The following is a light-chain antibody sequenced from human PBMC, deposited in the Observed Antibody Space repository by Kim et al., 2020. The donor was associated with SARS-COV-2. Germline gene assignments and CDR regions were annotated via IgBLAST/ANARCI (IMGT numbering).Light chain of an antibody. J-gene: IGKJ3*01. CDR3: KHDNGYPIT. V-gene: IGKV1D-16*01. CDR1: QGISSS. CDR2: AAS. Sequence: DIQMTQSPSSLSASVGDRVTITCRASQGISSSLVWHQQKPGTAPKPLIFAASTLQNGFPSRFSGSGSGTDFTLTISSLRPEDFATYYGKHDNGYPITFGPGTKVDSK.